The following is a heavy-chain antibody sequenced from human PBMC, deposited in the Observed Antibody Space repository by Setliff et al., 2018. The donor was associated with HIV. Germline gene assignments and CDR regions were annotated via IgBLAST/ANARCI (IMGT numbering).Heavy chain of an antibody. D-gene: IGHD6-6*01. CDR2: IYYSGTT. V-gene: IGHV4-38-2*01. Sequence: PSETLSLTCVVSGYSISSGYYLGWIRQPPGTGLEWIGYIYYSGTTKYNPSLKSRVTISVDTSKNQFSLKLSSVTAADTAVYYCASEAWTSYRSSSGYYYYYMDVWGKGTTVTVSS. CDR1: GYSISSGYY. J-gene: IGHJ6*03. CDR3: ASEAWTSYRSSSGYYYYYMDV.